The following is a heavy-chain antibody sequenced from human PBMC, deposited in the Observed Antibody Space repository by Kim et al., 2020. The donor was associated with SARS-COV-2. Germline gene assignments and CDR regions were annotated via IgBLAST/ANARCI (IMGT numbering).Heavy chain of an antibody. Sequence: SLKSRVTIAVDTSKNQFSLKLSSVTAADTAVYYCARDWDILTGSPTPFDYWGQGTLVTVSS. CDR3: ARDWDILTGSPTPFDY. V-gene: IGHV4-34*01. D-gene: IGHD3-9*01. J-gene: IGHJ4*02.